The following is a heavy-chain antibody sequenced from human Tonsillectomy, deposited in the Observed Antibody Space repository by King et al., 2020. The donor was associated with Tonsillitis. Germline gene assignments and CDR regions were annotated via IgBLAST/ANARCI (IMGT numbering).Heavy chain of an antibody. CDR2: INPDNGGT. D-gene: IGHD6-13*01. CDR3: ARSWGDSSSWYFDL. Sequence: VQLVESGAEVKKPGASVKVSCKASGNTFTAYYIHWVRQAPGQGLEWMGRINPDNGGTNYAQKFQGRVTMTRDTSISTAYMELSRLRSDDRVVYYGARSWGDSSSWYFDLWGRGTLVTVPS. J-gene: IGHJ2*01. V-gene: IGHV1-2*05. CDR1: GNTFTAYY.